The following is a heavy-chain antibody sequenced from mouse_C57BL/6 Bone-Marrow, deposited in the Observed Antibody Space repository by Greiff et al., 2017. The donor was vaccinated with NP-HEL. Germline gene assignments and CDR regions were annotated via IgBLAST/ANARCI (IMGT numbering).Heavy chain of an antibody. CDR2: IDPSDSYT. CDR3: ARGYYYGSSY. Sequence: QVQLQQPGAELVKPGASVKLSCKASGYTFTSYWMQWVKQRPGQGLEWIGEIDPSDSYTTYNQKFKGKATLTVDTSSSTAYMQLSSLTSEDSAVYYCARGYYYGSSYWGQGTTLTVSS. D-gene: IGHD1-1*01. CDR1: GYTFTSYW. J-gene: IGHJ2*01. V-gene: IGHV1-50*01.